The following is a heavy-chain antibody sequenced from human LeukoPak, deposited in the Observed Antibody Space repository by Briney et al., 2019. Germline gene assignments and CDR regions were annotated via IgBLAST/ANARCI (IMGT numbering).Heavy chain of an antibody. D-gene: IGHD2-15*01. CDR1: GFSFSRYW. J-gene: IGHJ5*02. CDR3: ARDSYCSGGSCYEDEFDP. CDR2: IKEDGSEK. Sequence: QPGGSLRLSCAASGFSFSRYWMTWVRQAPGKGLEWVANIKEDGSEKYYGDSVKGRFTISRDNAKNSLYLQVNSLRAEDTAVYYCARDSYCSGGSCYEDEFDPWGQGTLVTVSS. V-gene: IGHV3-7*01.